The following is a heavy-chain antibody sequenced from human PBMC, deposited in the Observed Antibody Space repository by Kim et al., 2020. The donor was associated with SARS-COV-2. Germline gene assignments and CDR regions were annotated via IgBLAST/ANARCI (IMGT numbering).Heavy chain of an antibody. CDR3: ARGGYSSSWSIGEAFDF. V-gene: IGHV3-30*04. Sequence: GSLRLSCAASGFTFSDFAFHWVRQAPGKGLEWVAVISDDANNKYDAESVKGRFTISRDNSKNTLYLQMNSLRAEDTAVYYCARGGYSSSWSIGEAFDFWGQGKMVTVSS. CDR2: ISDDANNK. CDR1: GFTFSDFA. J-gene: IGHJ3*01. D-gene: IGHD6-13*01.